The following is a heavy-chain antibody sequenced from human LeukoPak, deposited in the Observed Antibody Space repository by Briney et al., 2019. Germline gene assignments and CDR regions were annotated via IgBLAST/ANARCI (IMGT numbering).Heavy chain of an antibody. CDR3: AIPLVATITIFDY. V-gene: IGHV4-39*01. CDR1: GGSISSSSYY. J-gene: IGHJ4*02. D-gene: IGHD5-12*01. CDR2: IYYSGST. Sequence: SETLSLTCTVSGGSISSSSYYWGWIRQPPGKGLEWIGSIYYSGSTYYNPSLKSRVTISVDTSKNQFSLKLSSVTAADTAVYYCAIPLVATITIFDYWSQGTLVTVSS.